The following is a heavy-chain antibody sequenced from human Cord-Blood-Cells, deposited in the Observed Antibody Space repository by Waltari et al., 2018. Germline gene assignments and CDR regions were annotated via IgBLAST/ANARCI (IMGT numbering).Heavy chain of an antibody. CDR3: ARESGSSLD. Sequence: AQKFQGRVTITADESTSTAYMELSSLRSEDTAVYYCARESGSSLDWGQGTLVTVSS. J-gene: IGHJ4*02. V-gene: IGHV1-69*01. D-gene: IGHD6-13*01.